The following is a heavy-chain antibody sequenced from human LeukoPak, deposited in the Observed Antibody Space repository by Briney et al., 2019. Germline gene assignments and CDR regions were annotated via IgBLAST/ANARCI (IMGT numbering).Heavy chain of an antibody. Sequence: GGSLRLSCAASGFTFSSYGMHWVRQAPGKGLEWVAVIWYDGSNKYYADSVRGRFTISRDNSKDTVYVQMNSLRAEDTAVYYCATHSDYGLDVWGQGTTVTVSS. V-gene: IGHV3-33*01. D-gene: IGHD2-21*01. CDR2: IWYDGSNK. CDR3: ATHSDYGLDV. CDR1: GFTFSSYG. J-gene: IGHJ6*02.